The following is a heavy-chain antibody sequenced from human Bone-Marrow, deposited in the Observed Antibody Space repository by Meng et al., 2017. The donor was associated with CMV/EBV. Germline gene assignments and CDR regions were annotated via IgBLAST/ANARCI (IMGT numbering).Heavy chain of an antibody. CDR1: GFTFSSYA. V-gene: IGHV3-30-3*01. CDR2: ISYDGSNK. CDR3: ARGNARFDY. Sequence: QVQRVESGGGVVQPGRSLRLACAASGFTFSSYAMHWVRQAPGKGLEWVAVISYDGSNKYYADSVKGRFTISRDNSKNTLYLQMNSLRAEDTAMYYCARGNARFDYWGQGTLVTVSS. J-gene: IGHJ4*02.